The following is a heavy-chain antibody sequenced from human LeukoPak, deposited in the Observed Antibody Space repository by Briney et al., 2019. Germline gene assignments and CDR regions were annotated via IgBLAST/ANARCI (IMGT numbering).Heavy chain of an antibody. CDR1: GFTFSHHW. D-gene: IGHD1-14*01. CDR3: TRNPDGGNWFDP. V-gene: IGHV3-74*01. J-gene: IGHJ5*02. CDR2: ISSDESST. Sequence: GWSLRLSCAASGFTFSHHWMHWVRQAPGKGLVWVSHISSDESSTTYADSVKGRFTISRDNRKNTLYLQMNSLRVEDTAMYDCTRNPDGGNWFDPWGQGTLVTVSS.